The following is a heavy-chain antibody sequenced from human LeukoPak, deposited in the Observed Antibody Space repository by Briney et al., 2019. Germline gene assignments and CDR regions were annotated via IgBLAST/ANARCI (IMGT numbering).Heavy chain of an antibody. Sequence: PGGSLRLSCAASGFTFSSYGMHWVRQAPGKGLEWVAFIRYDGSNKYYADSVKGRFTISRDNSKNTLYLQMNSLRAEDTAVYYCARLAGTSGDDYYDMDVWGQGTTVTVSS. CDR3: ARLAGTSGDDYYDMDV. D-gene: IGHD4-17*01. J-gene: IGHJ6*02. CDR2: IRYDGSNK. CDR1: GFTFSSYG. V-gene: IGHV3-30*02.